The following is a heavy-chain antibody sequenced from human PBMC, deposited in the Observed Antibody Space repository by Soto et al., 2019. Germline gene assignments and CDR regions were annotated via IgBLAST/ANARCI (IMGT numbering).Heavy chain of an antibody. V-gene: IGHV3-23*01. J-gene: IGHJ2*01. D-gene: IGHD2-2*01. CDR2: NSGGGDAT. CDR3: ARKILGSTSRPNYWYFDL. Sequence: EVQLLESGGGLVQPGGSLRLSCAGSGFTFINYAMNWVRQAPGKGLEWVSSNSGGGDATFFADSVRGRFTISRDNSKNTVTLQMNSLGVDDTAVYYCARKILGSTSRPNYWYFDLWGRGTLVTVSS. CDR1: GFTFINYA.